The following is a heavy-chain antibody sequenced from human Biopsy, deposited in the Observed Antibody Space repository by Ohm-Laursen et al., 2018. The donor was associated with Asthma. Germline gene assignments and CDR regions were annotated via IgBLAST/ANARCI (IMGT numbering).Heavy chain of an antibody. D-gene: IGHD3-10*01. V-gene: IGHV1-18*01. Sequence: SAYASRKTSGYTFNSAGITWVRQAPGQGLEWMGWISVYIGNTKVAQKLQDRVTVITDTSTSTAYMELRSLRSDDTAVYFCARAVDYSNYYGIDVWGQGTTVTVS. CDR3: ARAVDYSNYYGIDV. CDR1: GYTFNSAG. CDR2: ISVYIGNT. J-gene: IGHJ6*02.